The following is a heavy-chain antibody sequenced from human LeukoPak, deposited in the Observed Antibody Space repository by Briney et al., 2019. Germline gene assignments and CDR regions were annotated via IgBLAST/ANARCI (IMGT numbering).Heavy chain of an antibody. D-gene: IGHD7-27*01. CDR2: IHSDGRST. CDR3: ARGGGTGEFDY. Sequence: GGSLRLSCAASGFSFSRYWMHWVRQVPGKGLEWVSRIHSDGRSTVYADSVRGRLTISRDDAKSTVYLEMNSLRAEDTAVYYCARGGGTGEFDYWGQGALVTVSS. CDR1: GFSFSRYW. V-gene: IGHV3-74*01. J-gene: IGHJ4*02.